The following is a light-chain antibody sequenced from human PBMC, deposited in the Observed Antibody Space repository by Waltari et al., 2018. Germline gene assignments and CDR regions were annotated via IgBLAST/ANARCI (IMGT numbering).Light chain of an antibody. CDR3: CSFRSSSTWV. CDR2: DVT. Sequence: QSALTQPASVSGSPGQSITTPCPGTRSDGGGHHYVSWYQQHPGKAPKLMIYDVTNRPSGVSNRFSGSKSGNTASLTISGLQAEDEADYYCCSFRSSSTWVFGGGTKLTVL. J-gene: IGLJ3*02. CDR1: RSDGGGHHY. V-gene: IGLV2-14*01.